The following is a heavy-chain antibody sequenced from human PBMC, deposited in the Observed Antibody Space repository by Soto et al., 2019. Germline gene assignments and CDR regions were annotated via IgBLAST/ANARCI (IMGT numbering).Heavy chain of an antibody. CDR2: IIPIFGTA. D-gene: IGHD2-21*02. J-gene: IGHJ5*02. CDR1: GGTFSSYA. Sequence: GASVKVSCKASGGTFSSYAISWVRQAPGQGLEWMGGIIPIFGTANYAQKFQGRVTITADESTSTAYMELSSLRSEDTAVYYCARDLAYCGGDCYSSWSDPWGQGTLVTVSS. V-gene: IGHV1-69*13. CDR3: ARDLAYCGGDCYSSWSDP.